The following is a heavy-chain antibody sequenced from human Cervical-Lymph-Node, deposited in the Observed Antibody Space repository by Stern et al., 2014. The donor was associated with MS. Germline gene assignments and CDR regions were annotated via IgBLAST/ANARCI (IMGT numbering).Heavy chain of an antibody. D-gene: IGHD5-12*01. CDR1: GYSFTNYA. Sequence: QVQLQQSGSELKKPGASVKVSCKASGYSFTNYAMNWVRQAPGQGLEWMGWINTNTGHPTYGQGYTGRFVLSLDTSVSTAYLQISSLKVEDTAVYYCARGGASWRYGMDVWGQGTTVTVSS. CDR3: ARGGASWRYGMDV. V-gene: IGHV7-4-1*02. J-gene: IGHJ6*02. CDR2: INTNTGHP.